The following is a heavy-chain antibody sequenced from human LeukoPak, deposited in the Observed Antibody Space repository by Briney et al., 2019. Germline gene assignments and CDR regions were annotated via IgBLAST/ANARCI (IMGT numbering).Heavy chain of an antibody. Sequence: GGSLRLSCVVSGSTFSGFEMNWVRQAPGKGLEWVSYMSSSGSGSTIFYADSVKGRFTISRDNAKNSLYLQMNSLRAEDTAVYYCARVLGLFDYWGQGTLVTVSS. D-gene: IGHD7-27*01. CDR3: ARVLGLFDY. CDR1: GSTFSGFE. CDR2: MSSSGSGSTI. J-gene: IGHJ4*02. V-gene: IGHV3-48*03.